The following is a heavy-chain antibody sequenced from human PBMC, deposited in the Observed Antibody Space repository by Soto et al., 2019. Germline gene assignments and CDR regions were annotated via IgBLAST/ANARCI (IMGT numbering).Heavy chain of an antibody. Sequence: TSETLSLTCTVSGGSISSSRYYWTWIRQPPGTGLEWIGEINHSGSTNYNPSLKSRVTISVDTSKNQFSLKLTSVTAADTAVYYCARAHCSGGRCYSVQHWFDPWGQGTLVTVSS. V-gene: IGHV4-39*07. D-gene: IGHD2-15*01. CDR1: GGSISSSRYY. CDR2: INHSGST. J-gene: IGHJ5*02. CDR3: ARAHCSGGRCYSVQHWFDP.